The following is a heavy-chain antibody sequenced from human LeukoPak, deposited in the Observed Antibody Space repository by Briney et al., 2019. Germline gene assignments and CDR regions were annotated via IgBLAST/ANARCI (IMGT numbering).Heavy chain of an antibody. CDR2: IYPGDSDT. D-gene: IGHD3-22*01. J-gene: IGHJ3*02. CDR1: GYSFTSYW. CDR3: ARGYWDDSSGYYYDAFDI. V-gene: IGHV5-51*01. Sequence: GESLKISCKGSGYSFTSYWIGWVRQMPGKGLEWMGIIYPGDSDTRYSPSFQGQVTISADKSISTAYLQWSSLEASDTAMYYCARGYWDDSSGYYYDAFDIWGQGTMVTVSS.